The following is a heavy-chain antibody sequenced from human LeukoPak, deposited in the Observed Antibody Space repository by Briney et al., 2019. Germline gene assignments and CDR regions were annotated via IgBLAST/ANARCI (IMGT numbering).Heavy chain of an antibody. D-gene: IGHD6-19*01. CDR1: GFTFSSYA. CDR2: ISGSGGST. CDR3: AKDMSGIAVAGTRGYYYGMDV. V-gene: IGHV3-23*01. Sequence: GGSLRLSCAASGFTFSSYAMSWVRQAPGKGLEWVSAISGSGGSTYYADSVKGRFTISRDNSKNTLYLQMNSLRAEDTAVYYCAKDMSGIAVAGTRGYYYGMDVWGQGTPVTVSS. J-gene: IGHJ6*02.